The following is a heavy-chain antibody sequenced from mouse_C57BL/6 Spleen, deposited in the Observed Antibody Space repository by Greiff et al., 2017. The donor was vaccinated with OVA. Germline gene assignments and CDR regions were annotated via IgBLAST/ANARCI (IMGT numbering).Heavy chain of an antibody. Sequence: QVQLQQSGPGLVQPSQCLTITCKASGFSFTSYGVHWVRQTPGKGLEWLGVIWSGGNTDYNGAIISRLSISNDNSKSQVLFKMNSLQADDTSIYYCAKAYYSNYSYYAMDYWGQGTSVTVSS. V-gene: IGHV2-2*01. CDR2: IWSGGNT. CDR1: GFSFTSYG. CDR3: AKAYYSNYSYYAMDY. D-gene: IGHD2-5*01. J-gene: IGHJ4*01.